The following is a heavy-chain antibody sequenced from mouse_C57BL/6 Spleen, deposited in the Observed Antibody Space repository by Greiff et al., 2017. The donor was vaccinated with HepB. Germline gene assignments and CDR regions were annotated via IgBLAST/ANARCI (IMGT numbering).Heavy chain of an antibody. Sequence: VQLQQSGAELVRPGASVTLSCKASGYTFTDYEMHWVKQTPVHGLEWIGAIDPETGGTAYNQKFKGKAILTADKSSSTAYMELRSLTSEDSAVYYRTRSPPFITTVVAYYFDYWGQCTTLTVSS. V-gene: IGHV1-15*01. D-gene: IGHD1-1*01. J-gene: IGHJ2*01. CDR3: TRSPPFITTVVAYYFDY. CDR2: IDPETGGT. CDR1: GYTFTDYE.